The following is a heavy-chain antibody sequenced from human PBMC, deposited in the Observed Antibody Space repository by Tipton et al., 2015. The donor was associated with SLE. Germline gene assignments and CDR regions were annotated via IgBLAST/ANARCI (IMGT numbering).Heavy chain of an antibody. CDR1: GGSFSGYY. D-gene: IGHD6-19*01. Sequence: TLSLTCAVYGGSFSGYYWSWIRQPPGKGLEWIGEINHSGSTNYNPSLKSRVTISVDTSKNQFSLKLSSVTAADTAVYYCARAVSSGWYARSDYWGQGTLVTVSS. CDR2: INHSGST. CDR3: ARAVSSGWYARSDY. J-gene: IGHJ4*02. V-gene: IGHV4-34*01.